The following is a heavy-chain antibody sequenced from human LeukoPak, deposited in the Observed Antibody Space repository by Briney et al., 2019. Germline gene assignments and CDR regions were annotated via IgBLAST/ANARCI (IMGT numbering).Heavy chain of an antibody. CDR1: GGSISSGGYY. V-gene: IGHV4-31*03. CDR2: IYYSGST. Sequence: SETLSLTCTVSGGSISSGGYYWSWIRQHPGKGLEWIGYIYYSGSTYYNPSLKSRVTISVDTSKNQFSLKLSSVTAADTAVYYCARVPSGYGGTNWFDPWGQGTLVTVSS. D-gene: IGHD3-3*01. J-gene: IGHJ5*02. CDR3: ARVPSGYGGTNWFDP.